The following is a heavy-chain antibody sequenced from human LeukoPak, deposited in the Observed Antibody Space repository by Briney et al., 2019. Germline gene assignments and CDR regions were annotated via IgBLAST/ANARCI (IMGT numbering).Heavy chain of an antibody. CDR2: INPSGGST. CDR1: GYTFTSYY. Sequence: ASVKVSCKASGYTFTSYYMHWVRQAPGQGLEWMGIINPSGGSTSYAQKFQGRVTMTRDTSTSTVYMELSSLRSEDTAVYYCARNLAAAGPTDWGFDPWGQGTLVTVSS. D-gene: IGHD6-13*01. J-gene: IGHJ5*02. CDR3: ARNLAAAGPTDWGFDP. V-gene: IGHV1-46*01.